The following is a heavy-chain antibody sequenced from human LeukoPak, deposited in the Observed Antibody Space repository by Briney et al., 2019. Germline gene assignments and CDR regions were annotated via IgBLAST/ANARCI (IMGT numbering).Heavy chain of an antibody. CDR2: ISYDGSNK. D-gene: IGHD2-2*01. Sequence: PGRSLRLSCAASGFTFSSYGMHWVRQAPGKGLEWVAVISYDGSNKYYADSVKGRFTISRDNSKNTLYLQMNSLRAEDTAVYYCAKDIVVVPAAMPLPLDYWGREPWSPSPQ. V-gene: IGHV3-30*18. CDR3: AKDIVVVPAAMPLPLDY. CDR1: GFTFSSYG. J-gene: IGHJ4*02.